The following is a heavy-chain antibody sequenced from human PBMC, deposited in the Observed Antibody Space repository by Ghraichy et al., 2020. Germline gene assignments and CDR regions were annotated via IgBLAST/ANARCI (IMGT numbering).Heavy chain of an antibody. CDR3: ARGYSSSSYGMDV. CDR2: INHSGST. Sequence: SETLSLTCAVYGGSFSGYYWSWIRQPPGKGLEWIGEINHSGSTNYNPSLKSRVTISVDTSKNQFSLKLSSVTAADTAVYYCARGYSSSSYGMDVWGQGTTVTVSS. CDR1: GGSFSGYY. J-gene: IGHJ6*02. V-gene: IGHV4-34*01. D-gene: IGHD6-6*01.